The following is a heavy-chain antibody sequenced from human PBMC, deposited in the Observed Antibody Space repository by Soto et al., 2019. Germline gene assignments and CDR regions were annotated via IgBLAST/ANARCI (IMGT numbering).Heavy chain of an antibody. CDR2: ISTGNGNT. CDR3: AKGSQMWTPDY. Sequence: QVQLVQSGAEGKKPGASVKVSCKASGYTFTDYAMHWVRQAPGQRLEWMGWISTGNGNTKYSQKFQGRVTITRDTSATTAYMELSSLRSEDTAVYYCAKGSQMWTPDYWGQGTLVTVSS. J-gene: IGHJ4*02. V-gene: IGHV1-3*04. CDR1: GYTFTDYA. D-gene: IGHD2-21*01.